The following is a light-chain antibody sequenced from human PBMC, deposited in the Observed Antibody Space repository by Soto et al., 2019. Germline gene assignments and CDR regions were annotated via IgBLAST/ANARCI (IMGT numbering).Light chain of an antibody. J-gene: IGKJ1*01. V-gene: IGKV3-11*01. Sequence: EVVLTQSPATLSLSPGGRATLSCRASQSVSSYLAWYQQKPGQAPRLLIYDASNRATGIPARFSGSGSGTDFTLTISSLEPEDSAVYYCQQRPSWTFGQGTKVEIK. CDR1: QSVSSY. CDR2: DAS. CDR3: QQRPSWT.